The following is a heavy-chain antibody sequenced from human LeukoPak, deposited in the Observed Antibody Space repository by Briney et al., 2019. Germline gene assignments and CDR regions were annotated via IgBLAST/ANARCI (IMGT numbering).Heavy chain of an antibody. CDR1: GGSTSSYY. V-gene: IGHV4-4*07. CDR3: ARTRITIFGVVIEYMDV. CDR2: IYTSGST. D-gene: IGHD3-3*01. J-gene: IGHJ6*03. Sequence: PSETLSLTCTVSGGSTSSYYWSWIRQPAGKGPEWIGRIYTSGSTNYNPSLKSRVTMSVDTSKNQFSLKLSSVTAADTAVYYCARTRITIFGVVIEYMDVWGKGTTVTVSS.